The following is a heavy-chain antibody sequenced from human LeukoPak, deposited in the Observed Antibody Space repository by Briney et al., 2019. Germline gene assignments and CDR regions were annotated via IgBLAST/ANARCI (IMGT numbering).Heavy chain of an antibody. CDR1: GGTFSSYA. V-gene: IGHV1-69*05. J-gene: IGHJ5*02. Sequence: PVKVSFKASGGTFSSYAISWVRQAPGQGLEWMGGIIPIFGTANYAQKFQGRVTITTDESTSTAYMELSSLRSEDTAVYYCARLGWFDPWGQGTLVTVSS. CDR3: ARLGWFDP. CDR2: IIPIFGTA.